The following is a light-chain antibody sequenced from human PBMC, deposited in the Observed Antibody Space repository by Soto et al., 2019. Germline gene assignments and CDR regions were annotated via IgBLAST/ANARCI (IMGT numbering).Light chain of an antibody. CDR3: QQYNNWPLT. CDR1: QSVSSN. CDR2: GAS. Sequence: EIVMTQSPATLYVSPGERATLSCRASQSVSSNLGWYQQKPGQAPRLLIYGASTRATGIPARFSGSGSGTEFTLTISSLQSEDFAVYYCQQYNNWPLTFGQGTKVEIK. V-gene: IGKV3-15*01. J-gene: IGKJ1*01.